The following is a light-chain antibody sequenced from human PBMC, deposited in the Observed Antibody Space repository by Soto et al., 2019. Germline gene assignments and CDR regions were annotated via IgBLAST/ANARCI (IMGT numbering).Light chain of an antibody. CDR2: GAS. V-gene: IGKV3-20*01. CDR1: QDVPRSY. J-gene: IGKJ1*01. CDR3: QQYGSSRT. Sequence: EIVLTQSPGTLSLSPGEGATLSCRASQDVPRSYLAWYQQKPGQAPRLLIYGASIRATGIPDRFSGSGSGTDFTLTISRLEPEDLAVYYCQQYGSSRTFGQGTKVEIK.